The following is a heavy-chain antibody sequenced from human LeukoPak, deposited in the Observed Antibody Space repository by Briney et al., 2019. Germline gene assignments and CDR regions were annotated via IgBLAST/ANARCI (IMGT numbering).Heavy chain of an antibody. D-gene: IGHD6-13*01. J-gene: IGHJ3*02. CDR2: IKQDGSEK. Sequence: GGSLRLSCAASGFTFSSYTMNWVRQPPGKGLEWVANIKQDGSEKYYVDSVKGRFTISRDNAKNSLYLQMNSLRAEDTAVYYCARDSQYSSSWYSGAFDIWGQGTMVTVSS. V-gene: IGHV3-7*01. CDR1: GFTFSSYT. CDR3: ARDSQYSSSWYSGAFDI.